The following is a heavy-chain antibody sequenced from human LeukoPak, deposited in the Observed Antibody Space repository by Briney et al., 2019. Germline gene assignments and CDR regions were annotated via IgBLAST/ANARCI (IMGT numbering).Heavy chain of an antibody. CDR2: FDPEDGEI. J-gene: IGHJ3*02. CDR1: GYTLTELS. CDR3: ATEVGIGGFDAFDI. Sequence: ASVKVSCKVSGYTLTELSMHWVRQAPGKGLEWMGGFDPEDGEIIYAQKFQGRVTMTEDTSTDTAYMELSSLRSEDTAVYYCATEVGIGGFDAFDIWGQGTMVTVSS. D-gene: IGHD4-23*01. V-gene: IGHV1-24*01.